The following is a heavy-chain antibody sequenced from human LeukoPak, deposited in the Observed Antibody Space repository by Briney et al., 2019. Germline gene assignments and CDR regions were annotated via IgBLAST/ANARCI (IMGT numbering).Heavy chain of an antibody. CDR2: ISSSSSYI. J-gene: IGHJ4*02. D-gene: IGHD3-3*01. Sequence: PGGSLRLSCAASGFTFSSYSMNWVRQAPGKGLEWVSSISSSSSYIYYADSVKGRFTISRDNAKNSLYLQMNSLRAEDTAVYYCARDPGWSGKVDYFDYWGQGTLVTVSS. CDR3: ARDPGWSGKVDYFDY. V-gene: IGHV3-21*01. CDR1: GFTFSSYS.